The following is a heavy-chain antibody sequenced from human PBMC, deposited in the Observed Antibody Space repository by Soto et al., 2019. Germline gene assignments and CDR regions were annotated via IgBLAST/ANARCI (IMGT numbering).Heavy chain of an antibody. J-gene: IGHJ4*02. V-gene: IGHV1-69*12. CDR1: GGTFSSYA. D-gene: IGHD6-19*01. CDR2: ISPIFGTA. Sequence: QVQLVQSGAEVKKPGSSVKVSCKASGGTFSSYAISWVRQAPGQGLEWMGGISPIFGTANYAQKFQGRVTITADESTSTAYIELRSLRSEDTAVYYCASDFPPSSACDYWGQGTLVTVSS. CDR3: ASDFPPSSACDY.